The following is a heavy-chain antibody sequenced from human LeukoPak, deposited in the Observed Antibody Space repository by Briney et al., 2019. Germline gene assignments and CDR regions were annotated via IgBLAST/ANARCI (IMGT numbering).Heavy chain of an antibody. V-gene: IGHV3-23*01. D-gene: IGHD2-21*02. CDR2: ISGSGGST. Sequence: GGSLRLSCVGSGFAFNGSAMSWVRQAPGKGLEWVSAISGSGGSTYYADSVKGRFTISRDNSKNTLYLQMNSLRAEDTAVYYCAKDADALVVVTASFDYWGQGTLVTVSS. J-gene: IGHJ4*02. CDR3: AKDADALVVVTASFDY. CDR1: GFAFNGSA.